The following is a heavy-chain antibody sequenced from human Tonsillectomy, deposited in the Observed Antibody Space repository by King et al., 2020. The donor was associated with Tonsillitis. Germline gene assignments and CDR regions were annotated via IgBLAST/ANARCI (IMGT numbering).Heavy chain of an antibody. CDR2: ISSGSSYI. CDR3: AREGVSNWSFDL. J-gene: IGHJ2*01. Sequence: VQLVESGGGLVKPGGSLRLSCAASGFTFRNYSMNWVRQAPGKGLEWVSSISSGSSYIYYADSVKGRITISRDNAKNSLHLQMNSLRAEDTAVYYCAREGVSNWSFDLWGRGTLVTVSS. V-gene: IGHV3-21*01. CDR1: GFTFRNYS. D-gene: IGHD2-8*01.